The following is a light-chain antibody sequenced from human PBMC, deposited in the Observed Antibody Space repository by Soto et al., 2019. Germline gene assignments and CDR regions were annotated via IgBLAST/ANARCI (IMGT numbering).Light chain of an antibody. CDR3: QQYTSYPYT. CDR2: DAS. V-gene: IGKV1-5*01. Sequence: DIQMTQSPSTLSASVGDRVTITCRASQSISSWLAWYQQKPGKAPKLLIYDASSLESGVPSRFSGSGSGTDYNLTISSPQPDDFATYYCQQYTSYPYTLGQGTKLEIK. CDR1: QSISSW. J-gene: IGKJ2*01.